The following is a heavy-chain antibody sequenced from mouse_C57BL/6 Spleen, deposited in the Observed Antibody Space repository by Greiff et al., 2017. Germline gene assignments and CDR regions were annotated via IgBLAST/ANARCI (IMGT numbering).Heavy chain of an antibody. CDR1: GYTFTSYW. J-gene: IGHJ3*01. CDR2: IDPSDGYT. CDR3: ARATYDYDAAWAY. D-gene: IGHD2-4*01. Sequence: QVQLQQPGAELVKPGASVKLSCKASGYTFTSYWMHWVKQRPGRGLEWIGRIDPSDGYTNYNEKFKGKATLTVDKTSSTAYMQLSSLTSEDAAVYYCARATYDYDAAWAYWGQGTLLTVSA. V-gene: IGHV1-69*02.